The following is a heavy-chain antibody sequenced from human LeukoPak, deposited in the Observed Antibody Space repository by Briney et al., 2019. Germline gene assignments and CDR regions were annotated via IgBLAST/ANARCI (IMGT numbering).Heavy chain of an antibody. Sequence: SQTLSLTCAISGDSFSSKSAAWNWIRQSPSRGLEWLGRTYYGSKWYNDYAESVKSRITINTDTSKNQFSLQLNSVTPEDTAVYYCARVDLGSAIFEPKWFDPWGQGTLVTVSS. CDR2: TYYGSKWYN. CDR3: ARVDLGSAIFEPKWFDP. D-gene: IGHD3-3*01. J-gene: IGHJ5*02. CDR1: GDSFSSKSAA. V-gene: IGHV6-1*01.